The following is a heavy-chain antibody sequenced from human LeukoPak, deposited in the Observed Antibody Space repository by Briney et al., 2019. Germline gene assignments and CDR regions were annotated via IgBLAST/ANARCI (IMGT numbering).Heavy chain of an antibody. CDR2: INHSGST. V-gene: IGHV4-34*01. J-gene: IGHJ4*02. D-gene: IGHD3-10*01. CDR3: ARGLRYYYGSGSRPYYFDY. Sequence: SETLSLTCAVYGGSFSGYYWSWIRQPPGKGLEWIGEINHSGSTNYNPSLKSRVTISVDTSKNQFSLKLSSVTAADTAVYYCARGLRYYYGSGSRPYYFDYWGQGTLVTVSS. CDR1: GGSFSGYY.